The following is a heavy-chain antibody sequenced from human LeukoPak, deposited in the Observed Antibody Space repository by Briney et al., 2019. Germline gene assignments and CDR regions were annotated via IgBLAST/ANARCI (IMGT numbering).Heavy chain of an antibody. V-gene: IGHV3-30*04. J-gene: IGHJ4*02. CDR3: ARASGGARVI. Sequence: GGSLRLSCAASGFTFSSYGIHWVRQAPGKWLEWVALISSNGKNKDYADSVKGRFTISRDNSKNTLYLQMNSLRAEDTAVYYCARASGGARVIWGQGTLVTVSS. CDR1: GFTFSSYG. D-gene: IGHD3-16*02. CDR2: ISSNGKNK.